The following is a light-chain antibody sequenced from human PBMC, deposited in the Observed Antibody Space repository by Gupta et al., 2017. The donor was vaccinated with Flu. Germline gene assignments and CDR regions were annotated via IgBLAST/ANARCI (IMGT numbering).Light chain of an antibody. Sequence: DIQMTQSPSTLSASVGDKVAITCRATQSVSNWLVWYQQRPGKAPTVLIYEASTLEKGVPSRFSGSGSGTDFTLTITSLQPEDSATYYCQQDDSYSWTFGQGTKVEIK. V-gene: IGKV1-5*03. CDR2: EAS. J-gene: IGKJ1*01. CDR3: QQDDSYSWT. CDR1: QSVSNW.